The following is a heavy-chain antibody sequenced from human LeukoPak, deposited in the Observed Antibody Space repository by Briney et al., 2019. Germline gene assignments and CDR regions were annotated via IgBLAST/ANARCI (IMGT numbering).Heavy chain of an antibody. Sequence: GGSLRLSCAASGFMFRDAAMTWVRQAPGKGLEWVSLIASSGLNTYYAASVRGRFTISRDNSKNTLSLQMNSLRVEDTAIYYCARDIELSTWGLGTLVTVYS. CDR3: ARDIELST. J-gene: IGHJ3*01. V-gene: IGHV3-23*01. D-gene: IGHD3-16*02. CDR1: GFMFRDAA. CDR2: IASSGLNT.